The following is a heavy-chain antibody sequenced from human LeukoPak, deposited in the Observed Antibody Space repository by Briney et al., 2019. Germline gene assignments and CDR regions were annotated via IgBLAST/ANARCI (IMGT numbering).Heavy chain of an antibody. CDR3: ARESSYRFDP. CDR1: GFTFSDYY. Sequence: GGSLRLSCAASGFTFSDYYLTWIRQAPGQGLEWVSSISTRSSNTNYADSVKGRFTMSRDDGKNALYLQMNSLRAEDSAVYYCARESSYRFDPWGQGTLVTVS. V-gene: IGHV3-11*05. J-gene: IGHJ5*02. CDR2: ISTRSSNT.